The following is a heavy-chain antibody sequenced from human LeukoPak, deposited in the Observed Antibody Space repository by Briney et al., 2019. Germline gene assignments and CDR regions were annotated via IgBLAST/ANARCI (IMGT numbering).Heavy chain of an antibody. Sequence: SGGSLRLSCAASGFTFSSYAMHWVRQAPGKGLEWVAVISYDGSNKYYADSVKGRFTISRDNSKNTLYLQMNSLRAEDTAVYYCAKDYMVRGVMLGYWGQGTLVTVSS. V-gene: IGHV3-30*04. D-gene: IGHD3-10*01. J-gene: IGHJ4*02. CDR3: AKDYMVRGVMLGY. CDR1: GFTFSSYA. CDR2: ISYDGSNK.